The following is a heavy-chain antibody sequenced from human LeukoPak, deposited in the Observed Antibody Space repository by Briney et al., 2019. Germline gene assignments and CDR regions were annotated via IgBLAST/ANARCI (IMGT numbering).Heavy chain of an antibody. CDR2: INSEGSSA. D-gene: IGHD3-22*01. Sequence: GGSLRLSCTASGFTFSSYWMHWVRQAPGKGLVWVSRINSEGSSARSAHSVKGRFTISRDNATNTLYLQMNSLRAEDTALYYCARDSRWDDSSGYYYYWGQGTLVTVSS. J-gene: IGHJ4*02. CDR3: ARDSRWDDSSGYYYY. V-gene: IGHV3-74*01. CDR1: GFTFSSYW.